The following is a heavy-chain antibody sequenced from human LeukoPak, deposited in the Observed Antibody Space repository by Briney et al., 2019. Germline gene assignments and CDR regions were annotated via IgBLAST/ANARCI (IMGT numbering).Heavy chain of an antibody. CDR1: GFTFSSYA. Sequence: GGSLRLSCAASGFTFSSYAMSWVRQAPGKGLEWVSAISGSGGSTYYADSVKGRFTISRDNSKNTLYLQMNSLRAADTAVYYCAKDPTHYRVWDDYDSTVLSYWGQGTLVTVSS. D-gene: IGHD3-22*01. CDR3: AKDPTHYRVWDDYDSTVLSY. V-gene: IGHV3-23*01. J-gene: IGHJ4*02. CDR2: ISGSGGST.